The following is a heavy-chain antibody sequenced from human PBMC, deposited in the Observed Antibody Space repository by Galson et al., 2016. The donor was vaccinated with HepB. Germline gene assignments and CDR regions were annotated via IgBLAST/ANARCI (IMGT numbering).Heavy chain of an antibody. D-gene: IGHD2-15*01. J-gene: IGHJ3*02. V-gene: IGHV3-33*01. CDR2: IWFDGSNH. Sequence: SLRLSCAASGFSFRNCAMHWVRQAPGKGLEWVAIIWFDGSNHYYADFVKGRFAISRDNSKNTLYLQMNSLTAEDTAVYYCARVVVAGTYDAFDIWGQGTMVTVSS. CDR1: GFSFRNCA. CDR3: ARVVVAGTYDAFDI.